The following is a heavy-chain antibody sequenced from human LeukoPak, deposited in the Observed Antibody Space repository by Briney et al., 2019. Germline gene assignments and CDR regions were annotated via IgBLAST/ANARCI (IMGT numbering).Heavy chain of an antibody. J-gene: IGHJ4*02. CDR3: ARDGEGY. D-gene: IGHD3-10*01. CDR1: GFTVSGNY. Sequence: GGSLRLSCAASGFTVSGNYMYWVRQAPGKGLEWVSVIYRGDGTYYSDSVKGRFTISRDNSKDTLYLQMNSLRAEDTALYYCARDGEGYWGQGTLVTVSS. V-gene: IGHV3-53*01. CDR2: IYRGDGT.